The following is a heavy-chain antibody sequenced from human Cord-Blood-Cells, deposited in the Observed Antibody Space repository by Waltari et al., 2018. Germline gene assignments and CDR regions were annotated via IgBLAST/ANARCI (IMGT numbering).Heavy chain of an antibody. CDR2: IYHSGST. V-gene: IGHV4-38-2*02. Sequence: QVQLQESGPGLVKPSETLSLTCTVSGYSTSSGYYWGWIRQPPGKGLEWIGSIYHSGSTYYNPSLKSRVTISVDTSKNQFSLKLSSVTAADTAVYYCARKSRCTNGVCYTPFDYWGQGTLVTVSS. CDR3: ARKSRCTNGVCYTPFDY. D-gene: IGHD2-8*01. CDR1: GYSTSSGYY. J-gene: IGHJ4*02.